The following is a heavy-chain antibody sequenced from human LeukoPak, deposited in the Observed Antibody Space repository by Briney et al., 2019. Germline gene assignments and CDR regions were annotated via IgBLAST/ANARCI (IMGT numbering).Heavy chain of an antibody. Sequence: SETLSLTCTVSGGSISSYYWSWIRQPPGKGLEWIGYIYCKSDSKYNPSLKSRVTISVDTSKNQFSLKLSSVTAADTAVYYCARVEWQAVVGHMDVWGKGTTVSLSS. CDR3: ARVEWQAVVGHMDV. V-gene: IGHV4-59*01. D-gene: IGHD6-19*01. J-gene: IGHJ6*03. CDR2: IYCKSDS. CDR1: GGSISSYY.